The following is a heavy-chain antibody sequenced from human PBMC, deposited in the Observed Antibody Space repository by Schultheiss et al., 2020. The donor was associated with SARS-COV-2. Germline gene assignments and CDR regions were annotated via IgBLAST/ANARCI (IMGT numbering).Heavy chain of an antibody. CDR3: ARDLPCSSGFDP. CDR1: GGSISSGGYY. Sequence: SETLSLTCAVSGGSISSGGYYWSWIRQHPGKGLEWIGRIYTSGSTNYNPSLMSRVTMSVDTSKNQFSLKLSSVTAADTAVYYCARDLPCSSGFDPWCQGALGTVAS. J-gene: IGHJ5*02. D-gene: IGHD6-25*01. V-gene: IGHV4-61*02. CDR2: IYTSGST.